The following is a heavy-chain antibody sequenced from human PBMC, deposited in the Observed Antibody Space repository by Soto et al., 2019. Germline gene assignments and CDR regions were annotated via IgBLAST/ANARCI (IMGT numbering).Heavy chain of an antibody. V-gene: IGHV3-23*01. CDR2: ISYGGGTT. CDR3: AKNPGYYYDSTGYHFDY. Sequence: GGSLRLSCAASEFTFSNYAMSWVRQAPGKGLEWVSAISYGGGTTYYADSVKDRFTISRDNSKNTLYLQMNSLRAEDTAVYYCAKNPGYYYDSTGYHFDYWGQGTLVTVS. J-gene: IGHJ4*02. D-gene: IGHD3-22*01. CDR1: EFTFSNYA.